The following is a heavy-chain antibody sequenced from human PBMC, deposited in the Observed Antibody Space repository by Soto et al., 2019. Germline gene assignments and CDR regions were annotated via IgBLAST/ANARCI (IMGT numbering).Heavy chain of an antibody. D-gene: IGHD4-17*01. J-gene: IGHJ4*02. CDR2: ISYDGSNK. CDR1: GFTFSSYA. CDR3: AKRLGGFDGDYNCFDY. Sequence: QVQLVESGGGVVQPGRSLRLSCAASGFTFSSYAMHWVRQAPGKGLEWVAVISYDGSNKYYADSVKGRFTIPSDNSKNPLYLQMNSLRSEDTAVYYCAKRLGGFDGDYNCFDYWGQGTLVTVSS. V-gene: IGHV3-30-3*02.